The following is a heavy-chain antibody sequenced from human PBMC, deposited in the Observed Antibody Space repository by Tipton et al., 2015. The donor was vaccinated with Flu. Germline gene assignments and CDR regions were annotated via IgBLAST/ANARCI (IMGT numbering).Heavy chain of an antibody. V-gene: IGHV4-4*07. Sequence: TLSLTCTVSGDSISSYHWSWIRQPAGKGLEWIGRIYSSGSTNYNPSLKSRVTMSVDTSKNQFSLRLNSVAAADTAVYYCARAERASQVANYFFFHWGQGTPVTVSS. CDR3: ARAERASQVANYFFFH. CDR2: IYSSGST. D-gene: IGHD5-24*01. J-gene: IGHJ4*02. CDR1: GDSISSYH.